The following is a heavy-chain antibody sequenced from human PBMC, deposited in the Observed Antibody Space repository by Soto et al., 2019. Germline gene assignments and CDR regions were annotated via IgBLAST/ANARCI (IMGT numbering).Heavy chain of an antibody. V-gene: IGHV1-24*01. CDR1: GYTLTELS. J-gene: IGHJ5*02. CDR3: ATFYCSSTSCYLCNWFDP. D-gene: IGHD2-2*01. Sequence: ASVKVSCKVSGYTLTELSMHWVRQAPGKGLEWIGGFDPEDGETIYAQKFQGRVTMTEDTSTDTAYMELSSLRSEDTAVYYCATFYCSSTSCYLCNWFDPWGQGTLVTVSS. CDR2: FDPEDGET.